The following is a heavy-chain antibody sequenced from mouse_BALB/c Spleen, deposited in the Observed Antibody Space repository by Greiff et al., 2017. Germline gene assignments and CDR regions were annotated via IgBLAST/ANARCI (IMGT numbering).Heavy chain of an antibody. Sequence: QVQLQQSGAELARPGASVKMSCKASGYTFTSYTMHWVKQRPGQGLEWIGYINPSSGYTNYNQKFKDKATLTADKSSSTAYMQLSSLTSEDSAVYYCAFDYNCSSFAYGGQGTLVTVSA. D-gene: IGHD1-1*01. CDR2: INPSSGYT. CDR3: AFDYNCSSFAY. J-gene: IGHJ3*01. V-gene: IGHV1-4*01. CDR1: GYTFTSYT.